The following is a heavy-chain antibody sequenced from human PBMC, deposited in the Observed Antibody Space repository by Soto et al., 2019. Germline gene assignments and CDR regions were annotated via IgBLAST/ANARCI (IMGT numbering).Heavy chain of an antibody. V-gene: IGHV4-34*01. CDR2: INHSGST. J-gene: IGHJ4*02. CDR1: GGSFSGYY. Sequence: SETLSLTCAVYGGSFSGYYWSWIRQPPGKGLEWIGEINHSGSTNYNPSLKSRVTISVDTSKNQFSLKLSSVTAADTAVYYCARAGDNSDYWGQGTLVTVSS. CDR3: ARAGDNSDY.